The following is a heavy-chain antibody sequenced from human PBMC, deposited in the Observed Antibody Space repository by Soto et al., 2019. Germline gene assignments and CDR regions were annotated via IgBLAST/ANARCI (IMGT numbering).Heavy chain of an antibody. CDR1: GFTFSSYG. CDR3: AKDYGDAADY. J-gene: IGHJ4*02. CDR2: ISYDGSNK. Sequence: VGSLRLSCAASGFTFSSYGMHWVRQAPGKGLEWVAVISYDGSNKYYADSVKGRFTTSRDNSKNTLYLQMNSLRAEDTAVYYCAKDYGDAADYWGQGTLVTVSS. D-gene: IGHD4-17*01. V-gene: IGHV3-30*18.